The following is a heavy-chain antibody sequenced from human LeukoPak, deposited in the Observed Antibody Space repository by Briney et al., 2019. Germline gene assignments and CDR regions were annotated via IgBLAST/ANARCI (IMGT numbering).Heavy chain of an antibody. CDR3: AKDRPSPTDPPGGQMDV. D-gene: IGHD3-16*01. J-gene: IGHJ6*04. CDR2: ISGSGGST. Sequence: GGSLRLSCAASGVTFSSYAMNWVRQAPGKGLEWVSAISGSGGSTYYADSVKGRFTISRDNSKNTLYLQMNSLRAEDTAVYYCAKDRPSPTDPPGGQMDVWGKGTTVTVSS. V-gene: IGHV3-23*01. CDR1: GVTFSSYA.